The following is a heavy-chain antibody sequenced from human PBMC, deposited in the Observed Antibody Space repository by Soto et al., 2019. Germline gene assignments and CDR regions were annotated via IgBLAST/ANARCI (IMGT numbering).Heavy chain of an antibody. D-gene: IGHD6-19*01. Sequence: HPGGSLRLSCAASGFTFSSYGMHWVRQAPGKGLDWVAVISYDGSNKYYVDSVKGRFTISRDNSKNTLYLQMSSLRVEDTALYYCAKDRDSSGWYRFHFDAFDIWGQGTMVTVSS. CDR3: AKDRDSSGWYRFHFDAFDI. CDR1: GFTFSSYG. CDR2: ISYDGSNK. J-gene: IGHJ3*02. V-gene: IGHV3-30*18.